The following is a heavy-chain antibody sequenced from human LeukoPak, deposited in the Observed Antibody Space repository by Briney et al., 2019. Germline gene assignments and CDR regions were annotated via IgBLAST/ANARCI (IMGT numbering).Heavy chain of an antibody. Sequence: SETLSLTCTVSGGSISSSSYYWGWIRQPPGKGLEWIGSIYYSGSTYYNPSLKSRVTISVDTSKNQFSLKLSSVTAADTAVYYCARNIGVTGRFDPWGQGTLVTVSS. D-gene: IGHD2-21*02. CDR2: IYYSGST. V-gene: IGHV4-39*01. CDR3: ARNIGVTGRFDP. CDR1: GGSISSSSYY. J-gene: IGHJ5*02.